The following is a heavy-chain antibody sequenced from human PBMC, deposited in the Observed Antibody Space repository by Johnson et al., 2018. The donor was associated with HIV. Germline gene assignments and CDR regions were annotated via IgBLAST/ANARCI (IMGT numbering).Heavy chain of an antibody. CDR1: GFTFSDYY. CDR3: ARDRGYSGSYLCAFDI. CDR2: ISSSGSTI. Sequence: QMLLVESGGGLVKPGGSLRLSCAASGFTFSDYYMSWIRQAPGKGLEWVSYISSSGSTIYYADSVKGRFTISRDNAKNSLYLQMNSLSAEDTAVYYCARDRGYSGSYLCAFDIWGQGTMVTVSS. J-gene: IGHJ3*02. V-gene: IGHV3-11*04. D-gene: IGHD1-26*01.